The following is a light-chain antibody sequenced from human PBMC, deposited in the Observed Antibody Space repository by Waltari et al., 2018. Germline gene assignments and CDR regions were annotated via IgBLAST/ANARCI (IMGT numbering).Light chain of an antibody. CDR2: EVS. J-gene: IGLJ1*01. CDR3: SSYTTSSAPGV. Sequence: QSALTQPASVSGSPGQSITISCSGTDSDVGAYDFVSWYQQHPGKAPHLIIYEVSNRPSGISNRFSASKSCNTASLTISGLPAEDEADYYCSSYTTSSAPGVFGTGTRVTVL. V-gene: IGLV2-14*01. CDR1: DSDVGAYDF.